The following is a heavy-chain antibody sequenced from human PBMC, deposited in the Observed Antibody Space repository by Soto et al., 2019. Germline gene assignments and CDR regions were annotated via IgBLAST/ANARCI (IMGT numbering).Heavy chain of an antibody. V-gene: IGHV3-9*01. CDR3: ASGDPRFYYYYYMDV. Sequence: EVQLVESGGGLVQPGRSLRLSCAASGFTFDDYAMHWVRQAPGKGLEWVSGISWNSGSVGYADSVKGRFTISRDNAKNSLYLQMNSLRAEDTALYYCASGDPRFYYYYYMDVWGKGTTVTVSS. CDR1: GFTFDDYA. CDR2: ISWNSGSV. D-gene: IGHD3-3*01. J-gene: IGHJ6*03.